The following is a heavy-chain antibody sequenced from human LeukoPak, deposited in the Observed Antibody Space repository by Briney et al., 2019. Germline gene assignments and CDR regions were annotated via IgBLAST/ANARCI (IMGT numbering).Heavy chain of an antibody. V-gene: IGHV4-34*01. J-gene: IGHJ4*02. Sequence: GSLRLSCAASGFTFSSYAMTWIRQPPGKGLEWIGEINHSGSTNYNPSLKSRVTISVDTSKNQFSLKLSSVTAADTAVYYCARGGVIDYWGQGTLVTVSS. CDR3: ARGGVIDY. CDR1: GFTFSSYA. CDR2: INHSGST.